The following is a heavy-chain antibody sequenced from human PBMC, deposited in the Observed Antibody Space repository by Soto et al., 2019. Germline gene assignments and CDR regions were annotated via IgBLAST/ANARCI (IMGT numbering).Heavy chain of an antibody. D-gene: IGHD5-18*01. Sequence: PSETLSLTCTVSSDSISDYYWSWIRQPPGKGLEWIGYIYHSGSTSYNPSLKSRVSASVDTSKNQFSLKLSFVTAADTAVYYCARSRRGYSYGLFDYWGQGILVTVSS. CDR3: ARSRRGYSYGLFDY. J-gene: IGHJ4*02. CDR1: SDSISDYY. CDR2: IYHSGST. V-gene: IGHV4-59*08.